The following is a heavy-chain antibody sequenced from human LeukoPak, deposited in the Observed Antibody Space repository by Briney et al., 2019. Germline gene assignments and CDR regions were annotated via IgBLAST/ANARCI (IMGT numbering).Heavy chain of an antibody. CDR3: TRDLRIFGVVGARLTYYMDV. J-gene: IGHJ6*03. V-gene: IGHV3-49*04. CDR1: GFTFGDYA. D-gene: IGHD3-3*01. CDR2: IRSKAYGGTT. Sequence: PGGSLRLSCTASGFTFGDYAMSWVRQAPGKGLEWVGFIRSKAYGGTTEYAASVKGRFTISRDDSKSIAYLQMNSLKTEDTAVYYCTRDLRIFGVVGARLTYYMDVWGKGTTVTVSS.